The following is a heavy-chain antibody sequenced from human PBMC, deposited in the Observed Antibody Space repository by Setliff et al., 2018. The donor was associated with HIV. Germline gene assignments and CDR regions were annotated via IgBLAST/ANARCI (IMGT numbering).Heavy chain of an antibody. CDR2: INHSGST. J-gene: IGHJ4*02. D-gene: IGHD1-26*01. Sequence: SETLSLTCTVSGGSISRGNYYWSWIRQRAGKGLEWIGEINHSGSTNYNMSLWSRVTISLDASRNQFSLELISVTAADTAVYYCAGGPGTTSIDYWAQGTLVTVSS. CDR3: AGGPGTTSIDY. V-gene: IGHV4-61*10. CDR1: GGSISRGNYY.